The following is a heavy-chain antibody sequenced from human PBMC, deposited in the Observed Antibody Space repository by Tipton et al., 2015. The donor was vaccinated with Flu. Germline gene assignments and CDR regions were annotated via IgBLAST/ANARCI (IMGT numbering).Heavy chain of an antibody. CDR3: ARRAKSSWHCDL. Sequence: QVQLVQSGAEVQMPGASVKVSCETSGYNFMEYDINWLRQATGQGPEWMGWMNPSSGNTGLAHNFHGRITMTRSTSTFTAYLTLNRLTSDDTAIYFCARRAKSSWHCDLWGRGTLITVSS. CDR2: MNPSSGNT. CDR1: GYNFMEYD. J-gene: IGHJ2*01. V-gene: IGHV1-8*01.